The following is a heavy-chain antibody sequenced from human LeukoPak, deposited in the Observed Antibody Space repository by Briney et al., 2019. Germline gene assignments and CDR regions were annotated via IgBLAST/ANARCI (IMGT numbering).Heavy chain of an antibody. V-gene: IGHV5-51*01. CDR2: IYPGDSDT. CDR3: ARRGYDSSGYRDAFDI. J-gene: IGHJ3*02. CDR1: GYSFTSYW. Sequence: GESLKISCKGSGYSFTSYWIGWVRQMPGKGLEWMGIIYPGDSDTTYSPSFQGQVTISADKSISTAYLQWSSLEASDTAMYYCARRGYDSSGYRDAFDIWGQGTMVTVSS. D-gene: IGHD3-22*01.